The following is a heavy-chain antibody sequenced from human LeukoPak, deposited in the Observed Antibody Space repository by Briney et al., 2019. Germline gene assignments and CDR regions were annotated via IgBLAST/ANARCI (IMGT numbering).Heavy chain of an antibody. CDR2: IYYSGST. D-gene: IGHD3-22*01. Sequence: PSETLSLTCIVSGGSISSYYWSWIRQPPGKGLEWIGYIYYSGSTYYNPSLKSRVTISVDTSKNQFSLKLSSVTAADTAVYYCAREEIIGYDSSGYYLYWGQGTLVTVSS. CDR1: GGSISSYY. CDR3: AREEIIGYDSSGYYLY. V-gene: IGHV4-59*12. J-gene: IGHJ4*02.